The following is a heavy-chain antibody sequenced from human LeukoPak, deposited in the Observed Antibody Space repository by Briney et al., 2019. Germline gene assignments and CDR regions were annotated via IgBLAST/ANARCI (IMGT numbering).Heavy chain of an antibody. J-gene: IGHJ4*02. CDR2: ISGSGGST. CDR1: GFTFNSYA. CDR3: AKAPGIVVVVAADY. D-gene: IGHD2-15*01. V-gene: IGHV3-23*01. Sequence: GGSLRLSCAASGFTFNSYAMSWVRQAPGKGLEWVSTISGSGGSTYYADSVKGRFTISRDNSKNTLYLQMNSLRAEDTAVYYCAKAPGIVVVVAADYWGQGTLVTVSS.